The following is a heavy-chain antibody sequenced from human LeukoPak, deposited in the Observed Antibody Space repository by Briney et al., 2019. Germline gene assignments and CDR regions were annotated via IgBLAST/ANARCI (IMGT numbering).Heavy chain of an antibody. CDR1: GGSISSSSYY. CDR2: IYYSGST. Sequence: PSETLSLTCTVSGGSISSSSYYWGWIRQPPGKGLEWIGSIYYSGSTYYNPSLKSRVTISVDTSKNQFSLKLSSVTAAGTAVYYCASYYYDSSGYYSRGYWFDPWGQGTLVTVSS. CDR3: ASYYYDSSGYYSRGYWFDP. J-gene: IGHJ5*02. V-gene: IGHV4-39*01. D-gene: IGHD3-22*01.